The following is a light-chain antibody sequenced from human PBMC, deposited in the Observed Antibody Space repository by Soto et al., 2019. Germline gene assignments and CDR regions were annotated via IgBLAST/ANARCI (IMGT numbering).Light chain of an antibody. CDR2: GAS. J-gene: IGKJ1*01. V-gene: IGKV3-15*01. CDR3: QQYNNWPPWK. CDR1: QIVSSRY. Sequence: VMTQSPATLSVSPGEIATLSCSASQIVSSRYLAWYQQKPGQAPRLLIYGASTRATGIPARFSGSGSGTEFTLTISSLQSEDFAVYYCQQYNNWPPWKFGQGTKVDIK.